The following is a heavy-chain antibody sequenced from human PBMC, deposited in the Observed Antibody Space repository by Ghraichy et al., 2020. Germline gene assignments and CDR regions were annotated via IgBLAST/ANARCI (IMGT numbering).Heavy chain of an antibody. V-gene: IGHV1-69*13. CDR1: GGTFSSYA. CDR2: IIPIFGTA. CDR3: ARDPWVVVPAASPSWFDP. D-gene: IGHD2-2*01. J-gene: IGHJ5*02. Sequence: SVKVSCKASGGTFSSYAISWVRQAPGQGLEWMGGIIPIFGTANYAQKFQGRVTITADESTSTAYMELSSLRSEDTAVYYCARDPWVVVPAASPSWFDPWGQGTLVTVSS.